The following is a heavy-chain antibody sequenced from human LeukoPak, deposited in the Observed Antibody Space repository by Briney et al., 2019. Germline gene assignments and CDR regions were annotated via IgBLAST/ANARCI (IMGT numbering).Heavy chain of an antibody. CDR2: IYISGST. J-gene: IGHJ3*02. V-gene: IGHV4-61*02. CDR1: GGSISSGSHY. CDR3: ARAPYYGPGADAFDI. Sequence: ETSETLSLTCSVSGGSISSGSHYWSWIRQPAGKGLEWIGRIYISGSTNYNASLKSRVTITVDTSKNQLSLKLSSVTAADTAVYYCARAPYYGPGADAFDIWGQGTMVTVSS. D-gene: IGHD3-10*01.